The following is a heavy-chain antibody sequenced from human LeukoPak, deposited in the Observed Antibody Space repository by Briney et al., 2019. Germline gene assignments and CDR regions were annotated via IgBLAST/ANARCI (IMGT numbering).Heavy chain of an antibody. Sequence: GGSLRLSCAASGFTFSDHYMDWVRRAPGKGLEWVGRTRNKANSYTTEYAASVKGRFTISRDDSKNSLYLQMNSLKTEDTAVYYCARAGTADFDFDYWGQGTLVTVSS. V-gene: IGHV3-72*01. D-gene: IGHD6-13*01. CDR1: GFTFSDHY. CDR2: TRNKANSYTT. CDR3: ARAGTADFDFDY. J-gene: IGHJ4*02.